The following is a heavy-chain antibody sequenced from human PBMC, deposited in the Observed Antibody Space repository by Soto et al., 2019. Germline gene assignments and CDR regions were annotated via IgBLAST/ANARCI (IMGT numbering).Heavy chain of an antibody. CDR3: ARRIPGTTRAFDI. J-gene: IGHJ3*02. D-gene: IGHD1-20*01. Sequence: SETLSLTCTVSGGSISSYYWTWIRQPPGKGLEWIGYIYFSGSTNYNPSLKSRVTISVDTSKNQFSLKLSSVTAADTALYYCARRIPGTTRAFDIWGQGTMVTVSS. CDR1: GGSISSYY. CDR2: IYFSGST. V-gene: IGHV4-59*08.